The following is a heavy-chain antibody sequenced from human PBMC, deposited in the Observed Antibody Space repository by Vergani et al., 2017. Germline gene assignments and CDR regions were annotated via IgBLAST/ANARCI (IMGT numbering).Heavy chain of an antibody. CDR1: GDSISSGVYY. D-gene: IGHD2-2*01. Sequence: QVPLQVSGPGLLKPSQTLSLTCSVSGDSISSGVYYWNWIRQHPGKGLEWIGYIYSTGSTHHNPSLRRRINMSVDTSNTQFSLKLNSVTAADTAMYYCARMGGYXEGDAFRIGYFDSWGPGILVTVSS. J-gene: IGHJ4*02. CDR2: IYSTGST. CDR3: ARMGGYXEGDAFRIGYFDS. V-gene: IGHV4-31*03.